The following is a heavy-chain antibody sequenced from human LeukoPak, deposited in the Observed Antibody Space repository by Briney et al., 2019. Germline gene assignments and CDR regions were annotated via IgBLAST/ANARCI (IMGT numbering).Heavy chain of an antibody. V-gene: IGHV1-2*02. Sequence: GASVKVSCKASGYTFTGYYMHWVRQSPGQGLEWMGWINPNSGGTNYAQKFQGRVTMTRDTSISTAYMELSRLRSDDTDVYYSARDYRSSGPLNWGQATLVPV. CDR1: GYTFTGYY. CDR2: INPNSGGT. D-gene: IGHD6-19*01. CDR3: ARDYRSSGPLN. J-gene: IGHJ4*02.